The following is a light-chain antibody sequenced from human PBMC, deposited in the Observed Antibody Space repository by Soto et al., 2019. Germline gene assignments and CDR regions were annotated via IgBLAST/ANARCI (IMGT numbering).Light chain of an antibody. V-gene: IGKV3-20*01. Sequence: EVVLTQSPGTLSLSPGERATLSCRASQTVSSSHLAWYQQKPGQAPRLLIYGASDRATDIPDRFSGSGSGTDSTLTISRLEPDDFAVYYCQHFGSSPPQYTFGQGTKLEIK. CDR1: QTVSSSH. CDR2: GAS. J-gene: IGKJ2*01. CDR3: QHFGSSPPQYT.